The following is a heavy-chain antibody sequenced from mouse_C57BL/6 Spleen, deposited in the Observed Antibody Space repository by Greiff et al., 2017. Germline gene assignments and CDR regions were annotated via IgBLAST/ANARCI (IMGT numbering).Heavy chain of an antibody. CDR1: GYSFTGYY. CDR2: INPSTGGT. V-gene: IGHV1-42*01. J-gene: IGHJ4*01. Sequence: EVQRVESGPELVKPGASVKISCKASGYSFTGYYMNWVKQSTEKSLEWIGEINPSTGGTTYNQKFKAKATLTVDKSSSTAYMQLKSLTSEDSAVYYCARTPAQAYAMDYWCQGTSVTVSS. CDR3: ARTPAQAYAMDY. D-gene: IGHD3-2*02.